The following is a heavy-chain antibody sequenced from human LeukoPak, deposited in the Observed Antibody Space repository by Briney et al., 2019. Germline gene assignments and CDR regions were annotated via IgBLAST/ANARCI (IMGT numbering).Heavy chain of an antibody. D-gene: IGHD1-14*01. J-gene: IGHJ4*02. CDR3: AKTSDAGSKITIDY. V-gene: IGHV3-23*01. Sequence: PGGSLRLSCAASGFTFSTYVVNWVRQAPGKGLEWVSTITGSGGSTYYADSVKGRFTISRDNSKNTLYLQMNSLRAEDTAVYYCAKTSDAGSKITIDYWGQGTLVTVSS. CDR2: ITGSGGST. CDR1: GFTFSTYV.